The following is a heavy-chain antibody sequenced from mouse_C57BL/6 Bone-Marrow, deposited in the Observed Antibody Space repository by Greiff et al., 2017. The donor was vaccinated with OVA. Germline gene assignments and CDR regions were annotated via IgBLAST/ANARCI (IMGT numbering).Heavy chain of an antibody. V-gene: IGHV7-1*01. CDR1: GFTFSDFY. CDR3: ARDPDSSGLDY. D-gene: IGHD3-2*02. J-gene: IGHJ3*01. CDR2: SRNKANDYTT. Sequence: MLVESGGGLVQSGRSLRLSCATSGFTFSDFYMEWVRQAPGKGLEWIAASRNKANDYTTEYSASVKGRFIVSRDTSQSILYLQMNALRAEDTAIYCCARDPDSSGLDYWGQGTLVTVSA.